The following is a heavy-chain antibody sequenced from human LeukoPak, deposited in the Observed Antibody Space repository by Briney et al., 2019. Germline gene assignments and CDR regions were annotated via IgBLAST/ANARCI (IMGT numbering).Heavy chain of an antibody. Sequence: ASVKVSCKASGYTFTSYYMHWVRQAPAQGLEWMGIINPSVGSTSYAQKVQGRVTMTSDTSTSTVYMELSSLRSEDTAVYYCARGEGSSWYQYYYYYGMDVWGQGTTVTVSS. V-gene: IGHV1-46*01. J-gene: IGHJ6*02. D-gene: IGHD6-13*01. CDR1: GYTFTSYY. CDR2: INPSVGST. CDR3: ARGEGSSWYQYYYYYGMDV.